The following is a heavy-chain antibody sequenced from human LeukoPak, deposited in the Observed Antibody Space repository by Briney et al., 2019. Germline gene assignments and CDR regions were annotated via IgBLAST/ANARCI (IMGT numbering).Heavy chain of an antibody. CDR1: GFTFSSYS. J-gene: IGHJ5*02. CDR2: ISSSSSYI. D-gene: IGHD6-13*01. CDR3: ARRIAAAGNNWFDP. V-gene: IGHV3-21*01. Sequence: GRSLGLSCAASGFTFSSYSMNWVRQAPGKGLEWVSSISSSSSYIYYADSVKGRFTISRDNAKNSLYLQMNSLRVEDTAVYYCARRIAAAGNNWFDPWGQGTLVTVSS.